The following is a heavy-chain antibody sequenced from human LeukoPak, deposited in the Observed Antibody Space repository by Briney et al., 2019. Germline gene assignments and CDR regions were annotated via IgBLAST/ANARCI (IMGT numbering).Heavy chain of an antibody. Sequence: GGSLRLSCAASGLTFSSYGMHWVRQAPGKGLEWVANIKQDGSEKYYVDSVKGRFTISRDNAKNSLYLQMNSLRAEDTAVYYCARDLDLDYWGQGTLVTVSS. CDR1: GLTFSSYG. CDR2: IKQDGSEK. V-gene: IGHV3-7*01. J-gene: IGHJ4*02. CDR3: ARDLDLDY.